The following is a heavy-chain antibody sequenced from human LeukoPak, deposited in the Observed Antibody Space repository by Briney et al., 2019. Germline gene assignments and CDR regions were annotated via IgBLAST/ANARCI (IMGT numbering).Heavy chain of an antibody. J-gene: IGHJ6*02. CDR3: ARDDSRDYYYYYGMDV. CDR1: GYTFTSYG. V-gene: IGHV1-18*01. Sequence: ASVKVSCKASGYTFTSYGISWVRQAPGQGLEWMGWINAGNGDTRCSQKFQGRVTITSDTSTSTAYMELRSLRSDDTAVYYCARDDSRDYYYYYGMDVWGQGTTVTVSS. D-gene: IGHD3-22*01. CDR2: INAGNGDT.